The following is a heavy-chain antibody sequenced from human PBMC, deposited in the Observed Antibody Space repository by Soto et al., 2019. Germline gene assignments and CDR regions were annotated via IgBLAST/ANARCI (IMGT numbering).Heavy chain of an antibody. J-gene: IGHJ3*02. CDR3: AKHPHSGSYYWAFDI. CDR2: IYPDDSDV. CDR1: GYTFSNYW. V-gene: IGHV5-51*01. D-gene: IGHD1-26*01. Sequence: GESLKISCRGSGYTFSNYWIGWVRQMPGKGLEWMGIIYPDDSDVRYRPSFQGQVTISADKSISTAFLQWTTLKASDTAIYFCAKHPHSGSYYWAFDIWGQGTMVTVSS.